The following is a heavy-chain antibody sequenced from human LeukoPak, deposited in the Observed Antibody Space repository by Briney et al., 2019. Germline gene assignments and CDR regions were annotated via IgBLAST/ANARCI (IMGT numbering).Heavy chain of an antibody. J-gene: IGHJ5*02. Sequence: PPQTLSLTCTVSGGSISSGSYYWSWIRQPAGKGLEWIGRIYTSGSTNYNPSLKSRVTISVDTSKNQFSLKLSSVTAADTAVYYCARDANSGSYYVDWFDPWGQGTLVTVSS. CDR2: IYTSGST. CDR3: ARDANSGSYYVDWFDP. V-gene: IGHV4-61*02. CDR1: GGSISSGSYY. D-gene: IGHD1-26*01.